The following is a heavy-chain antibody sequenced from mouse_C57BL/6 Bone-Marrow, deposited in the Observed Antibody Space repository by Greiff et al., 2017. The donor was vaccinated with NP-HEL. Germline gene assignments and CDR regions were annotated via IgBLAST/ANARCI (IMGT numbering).Heavy chain of an antibody. V-gene: IGHV2-9-1*01. CDR2: IWTGGGT. D-gene: IGHD3-2*01. Sequence: VKLVESGPGLVAPSQSLSITCTVSGFSLTSYAISWVRQPPGKGLEWLGVIWTGGGTNYNSALKSRLSISKDNSKSQVFLKMNSLQTDDTARYYCARNPGYETGAMDYWGQGTSVTVSS. CDR3: ARNPGYETGAMDY. CDR1: GFSLTSYA. J-gene: IGHJ4*01.